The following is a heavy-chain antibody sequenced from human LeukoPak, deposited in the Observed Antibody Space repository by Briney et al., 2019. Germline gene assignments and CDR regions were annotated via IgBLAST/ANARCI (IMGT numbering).Heavy chain of an antibody. D-gene: IGHD1/OR15-1a*01. Sequence: PGGSQRLSCAASGFTVSSKYMNWVRQAPGKGLEWVSVIYTDGSTYYADSVRARFSISRDDSKNTLSLQMNSLRAEDTAVYYCAIGHYRNIPGWGQGTLVTVSS. J-gene: IGHJ4*02. CDR3: AIGHYRNIPG. V-gene: IGHV3-66*01. CDR2: IYTDGST. CDR1: GFTVSSKY.